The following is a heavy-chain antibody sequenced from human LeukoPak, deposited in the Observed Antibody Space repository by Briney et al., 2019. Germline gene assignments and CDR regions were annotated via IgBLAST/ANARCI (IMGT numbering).Heavy chain of an antibody. CDR1: GFTFSDYY. CDR3: ARDGGYLDAFDI. Sequence: GGCLRLSCAASGFTFSDYYMSWVRQAPGKGLEWVSVIYSGGSTYYADSVKGRFTISRDNSKNTLYLQMNSLRAEDTAVYYCARDGGYLDAFDIWGQGTMVTVSS. J-gene: IGHJ3*02. CDR2: IYSGGST. D-gene: IGHD3-22*01. V-gene: IGHV3-53*01.